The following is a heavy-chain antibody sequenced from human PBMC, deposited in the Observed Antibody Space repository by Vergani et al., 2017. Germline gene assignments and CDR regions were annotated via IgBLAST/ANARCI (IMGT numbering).Heavy chain of an antibody. J-gene: IGHJ3*01. CDR1: GSSISPYY. CDR3: ARRAERWETLLRDDFDV. D-gene: IGHD1-26*01. Sequence: QVQLQESGPGLVKPSETLSLTCIVSGSSISPYYWSWIRQPAGKGLEWIGEINHSGTINYNPTLKSPFNVSIDTSRDHFSLKLRSVSAADTAVYFCARRAERWETLLRDDFDVWGQGTFVTVSP. CDR2: INHSGTI. V-gene: IGHV4-34*10.